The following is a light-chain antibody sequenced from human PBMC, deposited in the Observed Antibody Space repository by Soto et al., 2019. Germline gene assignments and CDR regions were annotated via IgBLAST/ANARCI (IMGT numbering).Light chain of an antibody. Sequence: DIQMTQSPSSLSASVGDRVTITCQASQDISNYLNWYQQKPGKAPKLLIYDASNLETGVPSRFSGSGSRTDFTFAISSLQPEDIATYYCQHYDNLPYTFGGGTKVEIK. CDR2: DAS. V-gene: IGKV1-33*01. J-gene: IGKJ4*01. CDR1: QDISNY. CDR3: QHYDNLPYT.